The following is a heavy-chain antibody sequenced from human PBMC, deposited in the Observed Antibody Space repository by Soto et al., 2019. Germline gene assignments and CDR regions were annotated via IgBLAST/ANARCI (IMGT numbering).Heavy chain of an antibody. D-gene: IGHD1-20*01. J-gene: IGHJ6*02. CDR3: ASITGTTYYYYGMDV. CDR2: ISYDGSNK. V-gene: IGHV3-30*03. CDR1: GFTFSSYG. Sequence: PGWSLRLSCAASGFTFSSYGMHWVRQAPGKGLEWVAVISYDGSNKYYADSVKGRFTISRDNSKNTLYLQMNSLRAEDTAVYYCASITGTTYYYYGMDVWGQGTTVTVSS.